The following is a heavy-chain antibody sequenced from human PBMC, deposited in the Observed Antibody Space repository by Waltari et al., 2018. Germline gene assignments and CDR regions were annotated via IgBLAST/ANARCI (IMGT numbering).Heavy chain of an antibody. J-gene: IGHJ6*02. CDR1: GGFFSCYY. CDR2: INHSGST. CDR3: ARARSYGSGSHYGMDV. V-gene: IGHV4-34*01. Sequence: QVQLQQWGAGLLKPSETLSLTCAVYGGFFSCYYWRWIRQPPVKGLEWIGEINHSGSTNYNPSLKSRVTISVDTSKNQFSLKLSSVTAADTAVYYCARARSYGSGSHYGMDVWGQGTTVTVSS. D-gene: IGHD3-10*01.